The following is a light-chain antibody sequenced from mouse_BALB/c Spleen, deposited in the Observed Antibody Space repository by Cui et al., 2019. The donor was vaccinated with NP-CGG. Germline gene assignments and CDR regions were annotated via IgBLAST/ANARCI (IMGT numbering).Light chain of an antibody. CDR1: TGAVTTSNY. V-gene: IGLV1*01. CDR2: GAN. CDR3: ALWYSNHWV. J-gene: IGLJ1*01. Sequence: HAVLSHESALTTSPGETVTLTCRSSTGAVTTSNYDNWVQEKPDHLFTGLIGGANNRAPGVPARFSGSLIGDKAALTITGAQTEDEAIYFCALWYSNHWVFGGGTKLTVL.